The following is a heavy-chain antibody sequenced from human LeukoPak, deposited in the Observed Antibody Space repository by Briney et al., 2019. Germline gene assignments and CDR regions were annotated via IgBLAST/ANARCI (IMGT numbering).Heavy chain of an antibody. CDR1: GVTFSNLA. CDR3: VKHSYADYASGGVDWYFDL. CDR2: ISGSGGGT. V-gene: IGHV3-23*01. D-gene: IGHD4-17*01. Sequence: RALPLSCAASGVTFSNLAMGWVGPAPGKGLAWVSGISGSGGGTYYVDSVRGRFTISRDNSKNTVFLDMNNMRPDDTAVYFCVKHSYADYASGGVDWYFDLWGRGTLVTVSS. J-gene: IGHJ2*01.